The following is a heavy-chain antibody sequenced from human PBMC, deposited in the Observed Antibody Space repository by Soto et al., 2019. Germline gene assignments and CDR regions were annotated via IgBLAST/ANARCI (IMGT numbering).Heavy chain of an antibody. CDR1: GSSINSSGYY. CDR2: MFYGVST. CDR3: ARLPSRHLVDY. Sequence: SETLSLTCTVSGSSINSSGYYWGWIRQPPGKGLEWIGSMFYGVSTYYNPSLKSRVTVSVDTSKNQSSLNLRSVTAADTAVYYCARLPSRHLVDYWGQGTLVTVSS. J-gene: IGHJ4*02. V-gene: IGHV4-39*01. D-gene: IGHD3-3*02.